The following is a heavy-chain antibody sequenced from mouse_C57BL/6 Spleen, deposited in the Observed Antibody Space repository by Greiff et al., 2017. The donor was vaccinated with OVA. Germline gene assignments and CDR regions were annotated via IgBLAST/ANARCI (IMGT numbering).Heavy chain of an antibody. CDR2: IYPGDGDT. D-gene: IGHD2-5*01. J-gene: IGHJ2*01. CDR3: ARGGWSNRGSFDY. V-gene: IGHV1-82*01. CDR1: GYAFSSSW. Sequence: QVQLQQSGPELVKPGASVKISCKASGYAFSSSWMNWVKQRPGKGLEWIGRIYPGDGDTNYNGKFKGKATLTADKSSSTAYMQLSRLTSEDSAVYFCARGGWSNRGSFDYWGQGTTLTVAS.